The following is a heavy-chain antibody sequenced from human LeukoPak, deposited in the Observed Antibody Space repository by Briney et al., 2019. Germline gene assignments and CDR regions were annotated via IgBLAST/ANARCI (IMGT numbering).Heavy chain of an antibody. CDR3: ASREPAGI. Sequence: GGSLRLSCAASGFTLSSYWMHWVRQAPGKGLVWVSRINSDGSSTTYADSVKGRFTISRDNAKNTLYLQMSSLRADDTAVYYCASREPAGIWGQGTLVTVSS. V-gene: IGHV3-74*01. J-gene: IGHJ4*02. D-gene: IGHD1-14*01. CDR2: INSDGSST. CDR1: GFTLSSYW.